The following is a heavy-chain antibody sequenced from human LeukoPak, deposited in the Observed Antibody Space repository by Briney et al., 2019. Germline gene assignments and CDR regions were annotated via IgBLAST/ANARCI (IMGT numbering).Heavy chain of an antibody. D-gene: IGHD1-26*01. CDR2: ISAYNGNT. J-gene: IGHJ4*02. CDR1: GYTFTSYG. CDR3: ARGAYSGGSVVGIWGIDY. V-gene: IGHV1-18*01. Sequence: GASVKVSCKASGYTFTSYGISWVRQAPGQGLEWMGWISAYNGNTNYAQKLQGRVTMTTDTSTSTAYMELRSLRSDDTAVYYWARGAYSGGSVVGIWGIDYWGQGTLVTVSS.